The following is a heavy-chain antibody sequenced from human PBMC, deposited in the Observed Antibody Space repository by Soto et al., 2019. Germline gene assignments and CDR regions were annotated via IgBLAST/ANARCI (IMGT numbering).Heavy chain of an antibody. CDR3: ARAKVLRYFDWSAELNYYFDY. J-gene: IGHJ4*02. V-gene: IGHV4-30-4*01. D-gene: IGHD3-9*01. CDR2: IYYSGST. CDR1: CGSISSGDYY. Sequence: PSETLSLTCTVSCGSISSGDYYWSWIRQPPGKGLEWIGYIYYSGSTYYNPSLKSRVTISVDTPKNQFSLKLSSVTAADTAVYYCARAKVLRYFDWSAELNYYFDYWGQGTLVTVSS.